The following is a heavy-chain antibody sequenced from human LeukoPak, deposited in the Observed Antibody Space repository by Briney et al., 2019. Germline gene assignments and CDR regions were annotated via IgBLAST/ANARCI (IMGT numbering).Heavy chain of an antibody. CDR2: IYYSGST. J-gene: IGHJ4*02. Sequence: SETLSLACTVSGGSISSSRYFWGWIRQPPGKGLEWIGSIYYSGSTYYNPSLKSRVTISVDTSKNRFSLKLSSVTAADTAVYYCARDGSITMIVVDTRGFDYWGQGTLVTVSS. V-gene: IGHV4-39*07. CDR3: ARDGSITMIVVDTRGFDY. D-gene: IGHD3-22*01. CDR1: GGSISSSRYF.